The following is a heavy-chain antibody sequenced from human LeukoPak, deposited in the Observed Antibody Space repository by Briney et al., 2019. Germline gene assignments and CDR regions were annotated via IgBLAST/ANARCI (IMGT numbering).Heavy chain of an antibody. Sequence: GAPVKVSCKASGYTFTGYYMHWVRQAPGQGLEWMGWINPNSGGTNYAQKFQGWVTMTRDTSISTAYMELSSLRSEDTAVYYCARGQVALYYYYYYGMDVWGQGTTVTVSS. D-gene: IGHD5-12*01. V-gene: IGHV1-2*04. CDR1: GYTFTGYY. CDR2: INPNSGGT. CDR3: ARGQVALYYYYYYGMDV. J-gene: IGHJ6*02.